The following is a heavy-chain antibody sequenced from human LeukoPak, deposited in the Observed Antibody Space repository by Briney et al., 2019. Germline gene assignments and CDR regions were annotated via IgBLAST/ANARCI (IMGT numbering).Heavy chain of an antibody. CDR3: AKKGETGSSYAGFDY. CDR2: ISYDGSAK. J-gene: IGHJ4*02. Sequence: PGGSLRLSCAVSGFTFSNYGMHWVRQVPGKGLEWVAVISYDGSAKYYLDSVKGRFTISRDNSRNTVSLQMDSLRPEDTAVYYCAKKGETGSSYAGFDYWGQGTLVTVS. D-gene: IGHD3-10*01. V-gene: IGHV3-30*18. CDR1: GFTFSNYG.